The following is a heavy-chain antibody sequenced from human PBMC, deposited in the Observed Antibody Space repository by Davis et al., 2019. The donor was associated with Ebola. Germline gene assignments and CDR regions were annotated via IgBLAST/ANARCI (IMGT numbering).Heavy chain of an antibody. CDR3: ARELGYYYDSSGYHTRNWFDP. Sequence: PSETLSLTCAVSGYSISSGYYWGWIRQPPGKGLEWIGTIYHDGRTYYKPSLKSRVSISIDTSKNQFSLKLSSVTAADTAVYYCARELGYYYDSSGYHTRNWFDPWGQGTLVTVSS. CDR1: GYSISSGYY. V-gene: IGHV4-38-2*02. CDR2: IYHDGRT. D-gene: IGHD3-22*01. J-gene: IGHJ5*02.